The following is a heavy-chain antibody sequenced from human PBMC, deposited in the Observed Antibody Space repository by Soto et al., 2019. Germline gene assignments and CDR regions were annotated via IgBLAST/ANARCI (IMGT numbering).Heavy chain of an antibody. D-gene: IGHD3-3*01. Sequence: QVQLVQSGAEVKKPGASVKVSCKVSGYTLTELSMHWVRQAPGKGLEWMGGFDPEDGETIYAQKFQGRVTMTEDTSTDTAYMELSSLRSEDTAVYYCATLTLRFPKGVYYYYMDVWGKGTTVTVSS. CDR3: ATLTLRFPKGVYYYYMDV. V-gene: IGHV1-24*01. J-gene: IGHJ6*03. CDR1: GYTLTELS. CDR2: FDPEDGET.